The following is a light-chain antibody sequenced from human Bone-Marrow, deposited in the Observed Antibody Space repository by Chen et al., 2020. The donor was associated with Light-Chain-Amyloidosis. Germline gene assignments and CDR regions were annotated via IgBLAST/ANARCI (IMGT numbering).Light chain of an antibody. CDR2: SDT. J-gene: IGLJ2*01. Sequence: SYELTQPPSVSVPPGQTARITCSGDDLPTKYAYWYQQKPGQAPVLVIHSDTERPSGISERFSGSSSGTTATLTISGVQAEDEADYHCQSADSSGTYEVIFGGGTKLPGL. V-gene: IGLV3-25*03. CDR3: QSADSSGTYEVI. CDR1: DLPTKY.